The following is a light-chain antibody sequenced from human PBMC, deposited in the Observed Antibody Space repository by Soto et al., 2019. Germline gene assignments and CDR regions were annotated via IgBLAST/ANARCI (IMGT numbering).Light chain of an antibody. J-gene: IGKJ4*01. CDR3: QQSYSTPLT. CDR2: GAS. Sequence: DIQMTQSPSPLSASVGDRVTITCRASQSISSYLNWYQQRPGEAPKLLISGASTLQSAVPSRFSGSGSGTDFTLTISSLQPEDFATYYCQQSYSTPLTFGGGTKVDI. V-gene: IGKV1-39*01. CDR1: QSISSY.